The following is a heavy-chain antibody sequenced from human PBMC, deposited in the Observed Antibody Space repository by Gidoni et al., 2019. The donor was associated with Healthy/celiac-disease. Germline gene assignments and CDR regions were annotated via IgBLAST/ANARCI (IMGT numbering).Heavy chain of an antibody. CDR2: ISSSSSTI. CDR3: ARGFSYGSGSYAFDI. J-gene: IGHJ3*02. Sequence: EVQLVESGGGLVQPGGSLRLSCAASGFPFSSYSMNWVRQAPGKGLEWFSYISSSSSTIYYADSVKGRFTISSDNAKNSLYLQMNSLRDEDTAVYYCARGFSYGSGSYAFDIWGQGTMVTVSS. CDR1: GFPFSSYS. D-gene: IGHD3-10*01. V-gene: IGHV3-48*02.